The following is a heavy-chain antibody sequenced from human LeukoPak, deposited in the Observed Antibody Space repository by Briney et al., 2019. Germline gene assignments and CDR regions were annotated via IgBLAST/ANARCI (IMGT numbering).Heavy chain of an antibody. J-gene: IGHJ6*03. V-gene: IGHV4-59*01. Sequence: GSLRLSCAASGFNFDDYAMHWIRQPPGKGLEWIGYIYYSGSTNYNPSLKSRVTISVDTSKNQFSLKLSSVTAADTAVYYCARHGHYYYYMDVWGKGTTVTISS. CDR3: ARHGHYYYYMDV. CDR2: IYYSGST. D-gene: IGHD2-8*01. CDR1: GFNFDDYA.